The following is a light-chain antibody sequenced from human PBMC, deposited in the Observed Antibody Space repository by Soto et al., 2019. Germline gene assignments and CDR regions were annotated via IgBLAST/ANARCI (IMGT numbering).Light chain of an antibody. CDR2: SAS. V-gene: IGKV3-15*01. CDR3: QQYNNWPRT. Sequence: EIVMTQSPATLSVSPGERATLSCRASQSVSSNLAWYRQKPGQAPRLLIYSASTRATDIPARFSGGGSGTEFTLTISSLQSEDFAVYYCQQYNNWPRTFGQGTKVDIK. J-gene: IGKJ1*01. CDR1: QSVSSN.